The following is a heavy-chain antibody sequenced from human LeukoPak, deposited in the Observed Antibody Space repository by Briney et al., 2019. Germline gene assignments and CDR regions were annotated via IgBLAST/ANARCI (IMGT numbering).Heavy chain of an antibody. CDR3: ARLKSGSYYVRDYFDY. Sequence: GGSLRLSCAASGFTFSSYWMSWVRQAPGKGLEWVANIKQDGSEKYYVDSVKGRFTISRDNAKNSLYLQMNRLRAEDTAVYYCARLKSGSYYVRDYFDYWGQGTLVTVSS. D-gene: IGHD1-26*01. CDR1: GFTFSSYW. J-gene: IGHJ4*02. V-gene: IGHV3-7*01. CDR2: IKQDGSEK.